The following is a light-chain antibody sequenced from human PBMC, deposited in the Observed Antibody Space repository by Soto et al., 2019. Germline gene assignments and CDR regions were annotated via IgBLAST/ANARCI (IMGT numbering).Light chain of an antibody. CDR1: NIGTKN. CDR3: HVWDRTSDHSDV. J-gene: IGLJ1*01. V-gene: IGLV3-21*02. CDR2: DNN. Sequence: SYELTQPPSVSVAPGQTARITCGGTNIGTKNVHWYQQKPGQAPVLVVYDNNDRPSGIPERFSGSNSGNMATLTISRVAAGDEADYYCHVWDRTSDHSDVFGTGTKLTVL.